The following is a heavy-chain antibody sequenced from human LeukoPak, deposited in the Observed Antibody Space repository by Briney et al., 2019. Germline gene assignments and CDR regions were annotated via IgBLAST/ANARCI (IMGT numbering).Heavy chain of an antibody. CDR3: ARVPRITMVRGPANYYFDY. Sequence: SETLSLTCTVSGGSISSYYWSWIRQPPGKGLEWIGYIYYSGSTNYNPSLKSRVTISVDTSKNQFSLKLSSVTAADTAVYYCARVPRITMVRGPANYYFDYWGQGTLVTVSS. V-gene: IGHV4-59*01. J-gene: IGHJ4*02. CDR1: GGSISSYY. CDR2: IYYSGST. D-gene: IGHD3-10*01.